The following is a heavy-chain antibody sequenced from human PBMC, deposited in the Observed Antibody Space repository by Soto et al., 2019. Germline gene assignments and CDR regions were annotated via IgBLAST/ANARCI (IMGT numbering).Heavy chain of an antibody. CDR3: ARDDNYVNCSSTSCYVVVDYYFDY. V-gene: IGHV3-30-3*01. CDR1: GFTFSSYA. D-gene: IGHD2-2*01. Sequence: GGSLRLSCAASGFTFSSYAMHWVRQAPGKGLEWVAVISYDGSNKYYADSVKGRFTISRDNSKNTLYLQMNSLRAEDTAVYYCARDDNYVNCSSTSCYVVVDYYFDYWGQGTLVTVSS. J-gene: IGHJ4*02. CDR2: ISYDGSNK.